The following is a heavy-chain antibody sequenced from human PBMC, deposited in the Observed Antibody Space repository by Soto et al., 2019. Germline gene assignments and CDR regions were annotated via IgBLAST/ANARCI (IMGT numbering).Heavy chain of an antibody. Sequence: GGPLRLSCTASGFTFSEYSMSWVRQAPGKGLEWVSSITHSGTYVYYADSVKGRFTISRDSASNSLFLQMTSLRAEDTAVYHCARARGNDWYSDYWGQGTLVTVSS. D-gene: IGHD5-12*01. CDR1: GFTFSEYS. CDR2: ITHSGTYV. CDR3: ARARGNDWYSDY. V-gene: IGHV3-21*01. J-gene: IGHJ4*02.